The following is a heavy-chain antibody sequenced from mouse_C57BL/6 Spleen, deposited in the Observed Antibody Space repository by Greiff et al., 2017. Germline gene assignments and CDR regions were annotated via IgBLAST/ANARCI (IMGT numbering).Heavy chain of an antibody. CDR1: GYAFSSSW. V-gene: IGHV1-82*01. CDR2: IYPGDGDT. J-gene: IGHJ2*01. Sequence: QVQLKESGPELVKPGASVKISCKASGYAFSSSWMNWVKQRPGKGLEWIGRIYPGDGDTNYNGKFKGKATLTADKSSSTAYMQLSSLTSEDSAVYFCAVSTMITRYFDYWGQGTTLTVSS. D-gene: IGHD2-4*01. CDR3: AVSTMITRYFDY.